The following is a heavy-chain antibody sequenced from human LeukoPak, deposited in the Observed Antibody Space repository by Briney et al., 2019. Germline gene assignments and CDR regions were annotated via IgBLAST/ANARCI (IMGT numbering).Heavy chain of an antibody. D-gene: IGHD6-13*01. CDR2: IYYSGST. J-gene: IGHJ5*02. Sequence: SQTLSLTCTVSGGSISSGSYYWGWIRQPPGKGLEWIGSIYYSGSTYYNPSLKSRVTISVDTSKNQFSLKLSSVTAADTAVYYCARVLSSSWPYNWFDPWGQGTLVTVSS. V-gene: IGHV4-39*07. CDR1: GGSISSGSYY. CDR3: ARVLSSSWPYNWFDP.